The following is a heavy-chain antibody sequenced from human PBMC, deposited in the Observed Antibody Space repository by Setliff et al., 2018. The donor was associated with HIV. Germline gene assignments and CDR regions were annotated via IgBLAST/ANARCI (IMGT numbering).Heavy chain of an antibody. D-gene: IGHD6-13*01. V-gene: IGHV4-34*01. CDR3: VASSSWSCRLNY. CDR2: ISHSGST. Sequence: SETLSLTCAVYGGPSSGYWIWVRQSPGKGREWIGEISHSGSTNYNLSLKSRAAISADTSKKQFSLKLTSVTAADTGIYYCVASSSWSCRLNYWGQGTQVTVSS. J-gene: IGHJ4*02. CDR1: GGPSSGY.